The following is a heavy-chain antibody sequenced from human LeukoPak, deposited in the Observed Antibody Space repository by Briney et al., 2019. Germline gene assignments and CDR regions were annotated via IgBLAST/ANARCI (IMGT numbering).Heavy chain of an antibody. D-gene: IGHD3-16*02. J-gene: IGHJ4*02. CDR2: IYYSGST. CDR1: GGSISSSSYY. V-gene: IGHV4-39*07. CDR3: ARVPNDYVWGSYRPLYYFDY. Sequence: SETLSLTCTVSGGSISSSSYYWGWIRQPPGKGLEWIGSIYYSGSTYYNPSLKSRVTISVDTSKNQFSLKLSSVTAADTAVYYCARVPNDYVWGSYRPLYYFDYWGQGTLVTVSS.